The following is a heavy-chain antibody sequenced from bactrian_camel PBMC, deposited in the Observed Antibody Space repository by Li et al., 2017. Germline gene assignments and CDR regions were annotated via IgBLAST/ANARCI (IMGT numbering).Heavy chain of an antibody. Sequence: QVQLVESGGGLMQPGGSLRLTCTASTDTYSNYCMGWLRQAPGKEREGVAAIDSSGSTSYAGSVKGRFTISRDNAKNTLSLQMNSLQPEDTAAYYCAADGGNWWDFPYWGQGTQVTVS. D-gene: IGHD7*01. J-gene: IGHJ6*01. CDR1: TDTYSNYC. CDR2: IDSSGST. V-gene: IGHV3S53*01. CDR3: AADGGNWWDFPY.